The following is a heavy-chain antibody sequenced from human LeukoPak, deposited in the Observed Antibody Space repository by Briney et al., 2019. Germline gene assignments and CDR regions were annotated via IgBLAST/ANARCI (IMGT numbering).Heavy chain of an antibody. D-gene: IGHD3-22*01. J-gene: IGHJ3*02. V-gene: IGHV3-15*01. CDR1: GFTSSNAW. CDR2: IKSKTDGGTT. CDR3: TTTYSGYYGDAFDI. Sequence: GGSLRLSCAASGFTSSNAWMSWVRQAPGKGLEWVGRIKSKTDGGTTDYAAPVKGRFTISRDDSKNTLYLQMNSLKTEDTAVYYCTTTYSGYYGDAFDIWGQGTMVTVSS.